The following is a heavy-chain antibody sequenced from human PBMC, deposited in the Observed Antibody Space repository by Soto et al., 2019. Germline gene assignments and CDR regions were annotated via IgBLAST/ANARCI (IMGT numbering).Heavy chain of an antibody. V-gene: IGHV3-23*01. CDR2: VSGSGGST. Sequence: EVQLLESGGGLVQPGGSLRLSCAASGFMFSSYAMSWVRQAPGKGLEWVSGVSGSGGSTYYADSVKGRFTISRDNSKNTLYRQMNTLRAADTAVYFCAKSPGIYERVIPSPPDAFDIWGQGTMVPVSS. J-gene: IGHJ3*02. CDR3: AKSPGIYERVIPSPPDAFDI. D-gene: IGHD5-12*01. CDR1: GFMFSSYA.